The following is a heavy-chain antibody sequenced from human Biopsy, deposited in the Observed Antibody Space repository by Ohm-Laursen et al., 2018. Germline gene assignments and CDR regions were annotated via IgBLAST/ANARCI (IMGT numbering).Heavy chain of an antibody. CDR3: ARQVDFWSGYVDY. CDR1: GGSISSYY. Sequence: SDTLSLTCTVSGGSISSYYWNWIRQPPGKGLEWIGYIYYSGTTDYSPSLKSRVTISVDTSNNQFSLKLRSVTAADTAVYYCARQVDFWSGYVDYWGQGTLVAVSS. CDR2: IYYSGTT. V-gene: IGHV4-59*08. J-gene: IGHJ4*02. D-gene: IGHD3-3*01.